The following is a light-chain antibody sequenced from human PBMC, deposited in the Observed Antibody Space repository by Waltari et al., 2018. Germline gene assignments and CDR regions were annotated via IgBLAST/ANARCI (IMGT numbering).Light chain of an antibody. Sequence: EIVMTKSQATLSVSPGERATLSCRASQSVSSNLAWYQQKHGQAPRLLIYGASTRATGIPARFSGSGSGTEFTLTISSLQSEDFAVYYCQQYNNWPGTFGQGTKVEIK. J-gene: IGKJ1*01. V-gene: IGKV3-15*01. CDR2: GAS. CDR1: QSVSSN. CDR3: QQYNNWPGT.